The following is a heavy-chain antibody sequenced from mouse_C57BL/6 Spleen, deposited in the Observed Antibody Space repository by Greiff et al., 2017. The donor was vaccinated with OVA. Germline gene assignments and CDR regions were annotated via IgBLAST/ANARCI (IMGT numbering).Heavy chain of an antibody. Sequence: VQLQQSGAELMKPGASVKLSCKATGYTFTGYWIEWVKQRPGHGLEWIGEILPGSGSTNYNAKFKGKATFTADTSSNTAYMQLSSLTTEDAAIYYCALYGYDPFAYWGQGTLVTVSA. CDR3: ALYGYDPFAY. D-gene: IGHD2-2*01. V-gene: IGHV1-9*01. J-gene: IGHJ3*01. CDR1: GYTFTGYW. CDR2: ILPGSGST.